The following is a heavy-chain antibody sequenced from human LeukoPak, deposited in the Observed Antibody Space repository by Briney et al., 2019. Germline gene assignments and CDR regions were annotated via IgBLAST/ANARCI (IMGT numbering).Heavy chain of an antibody. CDR1: GYTFTSYA. D-gene: IGHD6-19*01. Sequence: GASVKVSCKASGYTFTSYAMNWVRQAPGQGLEWMGWINTNTGNPTYAQGFTGRFVFSLDTSVSTAYLQISGLKAEDTAVYYCASRIAGVGFQHWGQGTLVTVSS. CDR2: INTNTGNP. CDR3: ASRIAGVGFQH. V-gene: IGHV7-4-1*02. J-gene: IGHJ1*01.